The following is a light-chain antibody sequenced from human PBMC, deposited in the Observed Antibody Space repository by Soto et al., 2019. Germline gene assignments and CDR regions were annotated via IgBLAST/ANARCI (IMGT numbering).Light chain of an antibody. V-gene: IGKV4-1*01. CDR3: QQYYSRTWT. CDR1: QSVLYSSNNKNY. CDR2: WAS. J-gene: IGKJ1*01. Sequence: DIVMTQSPDSLAVSLGERATINCKSSQSVLYSSNNKNYLAWYQQKPGQPPKLLIYWASTRESGVPDRFSGSGSGTDFTLTISSLQAEDVAVCYCQQYYSRTWTFGQGTKVEIK.